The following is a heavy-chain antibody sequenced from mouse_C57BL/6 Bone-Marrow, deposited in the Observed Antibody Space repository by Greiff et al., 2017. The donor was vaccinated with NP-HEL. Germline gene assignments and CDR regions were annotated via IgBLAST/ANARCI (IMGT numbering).Heavy chain of an antibody. CDR3: TTWGSSDY. J-gene: IGHJ2*01. CDR1: GFNIKDDY. CDR2: IDPENGDT. D-gene: IGHD1-1*01. Sequence: EVQLQQSGAELVRPGASVKLSCTASGFNIKDDYMHWVKQRPEQGLEWIGWIDPENGDTEYASKFQGKATITADTSSNTAYPQLSSLTSEDTAVYYCTTWGSSDYWGQGTTLTVSS. V-gene: IGHV14-4*01.